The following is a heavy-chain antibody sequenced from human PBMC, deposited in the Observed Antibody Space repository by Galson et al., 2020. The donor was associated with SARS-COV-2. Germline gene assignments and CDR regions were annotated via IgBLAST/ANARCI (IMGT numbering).Heavy chain of an antibody. Sequence: GGSLRLSCAASGFTFSSYGMHWVRQAPGKGLEWVAVISYDGSNKYYADSVKGRFTISRDNSKNTLYLQMNSLRAEDTAVYYCANDAKYYGILTGYFPSSGCSYYYYGMDVWGQGTTVTVSS. D-gene: IGHD3-9*01. CDR3: ANDAKYYGILTGYFPSSGCSYYYYGMDV. V-gene: IGHV3-30*18. CDR2: ISYDGSNK. J-gene: IGHJ6*02. CDR1: GFTFSSYG.